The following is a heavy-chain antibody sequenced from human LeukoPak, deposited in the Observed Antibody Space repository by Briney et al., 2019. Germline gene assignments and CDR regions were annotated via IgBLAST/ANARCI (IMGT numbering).Heavy chain of an antibody. D-gene: IGHD1-26*01. CDR2: ISTYNGNT. CDR1: GYTIISYG. V-gene: IGHV1-18*01. J-gene: IGHJ4*02. CDR3: ASVSTSVHLDS. Sequence: ASVKVSCKASGYTIISYGLNWARQAPGQGLEWLGWISTYNGNTIYAQKLQGRVTMTTDTSTSTAYMELRSLRSDDTAVYYCASVSTSVHLDSWGQGTPVTVSS.